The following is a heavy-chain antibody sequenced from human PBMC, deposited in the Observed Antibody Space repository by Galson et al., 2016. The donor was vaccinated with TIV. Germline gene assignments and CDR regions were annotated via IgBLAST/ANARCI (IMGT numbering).Heavy chain of an antibody. CDR3: ARAPTLIVATIYRSFDL. V-gene: IGHV1-2*02. CDR1: GYTFTGYF. D-gene: IGHD5-12*01. J-gene: IGHJ2*01. Sequence: SVKVSCKASGYTFTGYFMHWVRQAPGQGLEWMGWINPNSGGTNYAQKFQGRVTMTRDTSISTAYMELSSLISDDTAMYFCARAPTLIVATIYRSFDLGGRGTLVTVSS. CDR2: INPNSGGT.